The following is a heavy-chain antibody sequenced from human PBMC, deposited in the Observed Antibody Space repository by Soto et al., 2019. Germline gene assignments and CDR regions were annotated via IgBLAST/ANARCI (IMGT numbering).Heavy chain of an antibody. D-gene: IGHD3-22*01. V-gene: IGHV4-31*03. CDR2: IYYSGIT. CDR1: GGSISSGGYY. J-gene: IGHJ5*02. Sequence: QVQLQESGPGLVKPSQTLSLTCTVSGGSISSGGYYWSWIRQPPGKGLEWIGYIYYSGITSYNPSLTSRVSIAEHTSKNQCSLKLSSVTAADTAVYYCARGYSSGYLGNWFDPWGQGTLVTVSS. CDR3: ARGYSSGYLGNWFDP.